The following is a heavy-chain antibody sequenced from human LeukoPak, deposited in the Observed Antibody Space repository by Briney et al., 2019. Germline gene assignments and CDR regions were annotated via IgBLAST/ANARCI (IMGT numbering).Heavy chain of an antibody. CDR3: ARERGHYYDSSGYYYY. Sequence: SVKVSCKASGGTFSSYAISWVRQAPGQGLEWMGRIIPILGIANYAQKFQGRVTITADKSTSTAYMELSSLRSEDTAVYYCARERGHYYDSSGYYYYWGQGTLVTVSS. CDR2: IIPILGIA. J-gene: IGHJ4*02. V-gene: IGHV1-69*04. CDR1: GGTFSSYA. D-gene: IGHD3-22*01.